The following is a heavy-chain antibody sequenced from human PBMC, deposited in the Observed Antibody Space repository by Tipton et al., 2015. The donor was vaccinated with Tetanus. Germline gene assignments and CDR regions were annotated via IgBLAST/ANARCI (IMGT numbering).Heavy chain of an antibody. V-gene: IGHV3-33*01. CDR1: GFIFSSYG. CDR2: SWYDGTDQ. J-gene: IGHJ4*02. Sequence: SLRLSCAASGFIFSSYGIHWVRQAPGKGLEWVAVSWYDGTDQYYADPVKGRFTLSRDNSKNTLYLQMNSLRAEDTALYYCAREADCSGGSCFSGDFDNWGQGTQVTVSS. CDR3: AREADCSGGSCFSGDFDN. D-gene: IGHD2-15*01.